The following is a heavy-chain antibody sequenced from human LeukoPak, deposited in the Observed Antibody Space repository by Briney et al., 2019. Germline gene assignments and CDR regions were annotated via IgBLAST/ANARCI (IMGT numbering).Heavy chain of an antibody. V-gene: IGHV1-8*01. D-gene: IGHD2-15*01. CDR1: GDTFTSYD. Sequence: ASVKVSCKASGDTFTSYDINWVRQATGQGLEWMGWMNPNSGNTGYAQKFQGRVTMTRNTSISTAYMELSSLRSEDTAVYYCARGSRSRYCSGGSCYSLDYWGQGTLVTVSS. CDR3: ARGSRSRYCSGGSCYSLDY. J-gene: IGHJ4*02. CDR2: MNPNSGNT.